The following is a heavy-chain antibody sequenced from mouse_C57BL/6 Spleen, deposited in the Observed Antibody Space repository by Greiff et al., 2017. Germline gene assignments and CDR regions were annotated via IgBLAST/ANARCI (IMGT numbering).Heavy chain of an antibody. CDR3: AKQGYDGYYGAMDY. J-gene: IGHJ4*01. D-gene: IGHD2-3*01. V-gene: IGHV2-3*01. CDR2: IWGDGST. Sequence: VQLQQSGPGLVAPSQSLSISCTVSGFSLTSYGVSWVRQPPGTGLEWLGVIWGDGSTNYHSALISRLSISKDNSKSQVFLKLNSLQTDDTATYYCAKQGYDGYYGAMDYWGQGTSVTVSS. CDR1: GFSLTSYG.